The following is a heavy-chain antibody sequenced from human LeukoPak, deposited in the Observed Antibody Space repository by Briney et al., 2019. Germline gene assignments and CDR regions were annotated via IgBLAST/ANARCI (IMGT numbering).Heavy chain of an antibody. V-gene: IGHV1-2*02. CDR2: LNPKSGGT. Sequence: ASVKVSCKASGYTFTGYYIHWVRQAPGQGLEWMGWLNPKSGGTNYAQKFHGRVTMTRDTSVSTAYLEVSNLRSDDTAVYYCARGGGYCSGGSCYSIDFWGQGTLVTVSS. CDR3: ARGGGYCSGGSCYSIDF. J-gene: IGHJ4*02. CDR1: GYTFTGYY. D-gene: IGHD2-15*01.